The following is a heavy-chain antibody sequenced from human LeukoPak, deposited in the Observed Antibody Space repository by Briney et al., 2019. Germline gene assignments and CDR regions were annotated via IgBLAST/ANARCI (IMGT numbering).Heavy chain of an antibody. Sequence: GGSLRLSCAASGFTFSSYAMSWVRQAPGKGLEWVSAISGSGGGTYYADSVKGRFTISRDNSKNTLYLQMNSLRAEDTAVYYCAKEGPPIVAERYYFDYWGQGTLVTVSS. V-gene: IGHV3-23*01. CDR1: GFTFSSYA. J-gene: IGHJ4*02. D-gene: IGHD3-16*02. CDR2: ISGSGGGT. CDR3: AKEGPPIVAERYYFDY.